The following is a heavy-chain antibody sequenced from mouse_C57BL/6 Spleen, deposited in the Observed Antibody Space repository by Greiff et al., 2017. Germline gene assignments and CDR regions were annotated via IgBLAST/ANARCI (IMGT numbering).Heavy chain of an antibody. CDR3: ARYRGLGYYAMDY. V-gene: IGHV7-3*01. D-gene: IGHD3-1*01. J-gene: IGHJ4*01. CDR1: GFTFTDYY. CDR2: IRNKANGYTT. Sequence: EVKLMESGGGLVQPGGSLSLSCAASGFTFTDYYMSWVRQPPGKALEWLGFIRNKANGYTTEYSVSVKGRFTISRDNSQSILYLQMNALRAEDSATYYCARYRGLGYYAMDYWGQGTSVTVSS.